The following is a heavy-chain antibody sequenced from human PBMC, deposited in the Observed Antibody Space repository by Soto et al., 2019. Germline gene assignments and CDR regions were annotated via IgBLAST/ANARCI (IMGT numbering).Heavy chain of an antibody. J-gene: IGHJ5*02. Sequence: SETLSLTCTVSGASISKSRHYWGWIRQPPGKGLEWIGSIYYPGSTYYNPSLKSRVTISVDTSKNNFSLKLNSATAADTAVYYCARRFDFIDPWGQGTLVTVSS. V-gene: IGHV4-39*02. CDR2: IYYPGST. CDR1: GASISKSRHY. CDR3: ARRFDFIDP. D-gene: IGHD3-3*01.